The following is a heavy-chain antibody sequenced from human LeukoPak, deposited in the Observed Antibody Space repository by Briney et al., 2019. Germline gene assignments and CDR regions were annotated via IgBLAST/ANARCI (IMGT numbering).Heavy chain of an antibody. D-gene: IGHD3-10*01. J-gene: IGHJ4*02. V-gene: IGHV1-58*01. CDR1: GFTFTSSV. Sequence: SVKVSCKASGFTFTSSVVQWVRQARGQRLEWIGWIVVGSGNTNYAQKFQERVTITRDMSTSTAYMELSSLRSEDTAVYYCAVRGVIHQDLYFDYWGQGTLVTVSS. CDR2: IVVGSGNT. CDR3: AVRGVIHQDLYFDY.